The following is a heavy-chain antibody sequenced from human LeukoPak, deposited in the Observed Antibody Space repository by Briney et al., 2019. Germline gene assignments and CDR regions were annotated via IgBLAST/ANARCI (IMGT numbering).Heavy chain of an antibody. Sequence: SETLSLTCTVSGGSISSSSYYWGWIRLPPGKGLEWIGSIYYSGSTYYNPSLKSRVTISVDTSKNQFSLKLSSVTAADTAVYYCARLCIRYYDFWSGPHHFDYWGQGTLVTVSS. CDR1: GGSISSSSYY. CDR3: ARLCIRYYDFWSGPHHFDY. CDR2: IYYSGST. D-gene: IGHD3-3*01. J-gene: IGHJ4*02. V-gene: IGHV4-39*01.